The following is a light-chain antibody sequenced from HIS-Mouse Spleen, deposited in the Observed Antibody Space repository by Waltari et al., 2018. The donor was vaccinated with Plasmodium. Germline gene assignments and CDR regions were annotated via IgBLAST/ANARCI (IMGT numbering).Light chain of an antibody. Sequence: SYELTQPPSVSVSTGQTARITCSGDALPKKYAYWYQQKSGQATVLVIYEDSKRPSGIPERFSGSSSGTMATLTISGAQVEDEADYYCYSTDSSGNHRVFGGGTKLTVL. J-gene: IGLJ3*02. CDR1: ALPKKY. CDR3: YSTDSSGNHRV. V-gene: IGLV3-10*01. CDR2: EDS.